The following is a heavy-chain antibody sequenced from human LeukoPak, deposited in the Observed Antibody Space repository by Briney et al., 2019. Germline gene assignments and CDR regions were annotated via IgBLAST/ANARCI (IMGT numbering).Heavy chain of an antibody. CDR1: GDSFSGYY. CDR2: INHSGRA. V-gene: IGHV4-34*01. Sequence: SETLSLTCAVYGDSFSGYYWSWVRQPPGKGVEWVGEINHSGRANYNPSLKSRVTISVDTSKNQFSLKLSSVTAADTAVYYCARGFPTDCSSTSCYDVRGEPDYGMDVWGKGTTVTVSS. J-gene: IGHJ6*04. D-gene: IGHD2-2*01. CDR3: ARGFPTDCSSTSCYDVRGEPDYGMDV.